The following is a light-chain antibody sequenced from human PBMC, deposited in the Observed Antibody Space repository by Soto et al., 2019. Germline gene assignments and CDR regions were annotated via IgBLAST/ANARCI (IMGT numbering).Light chain of an antibody. CDR3: ATWDDSLNAAV. V-gene: IGLV1-36*01. CDR1: TSHIGNNA. Sequence: QSVLTQPPSVSEAPRQRVTISCSGSTSHIGNNAVSWYQQVPGKAPKLLINHDDLLPSGVSDRFSGSKSGTSASLAISGLQSEDGADYYCATWDDSLNAAVFGGGTQLTVL. J-gene: IGLJ7*01. CDR2: HDD.